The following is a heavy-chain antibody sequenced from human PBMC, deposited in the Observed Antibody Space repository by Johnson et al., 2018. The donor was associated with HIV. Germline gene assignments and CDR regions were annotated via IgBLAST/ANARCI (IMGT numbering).Heavy chain of an antibody. D-gene: IGHD3-10*01. V-gene: IGHV3-30*14. CDR2: ISYDGSNK. CDR1: GFTVSSNY. CDR3: ARLFYYEAFDI. Sequence: QVQLVESGGGLVQPGGSLRLSCAASGFTVSSNYMSWVRQAPGKGLEWVAVISYDGSNKYYADSVEGRFTISRDNSKNTLYLQMNSLRAEDTAVYYCARLFYYEAFDIWGQGTMVTVSS. J-gene: IGHJ3*02.